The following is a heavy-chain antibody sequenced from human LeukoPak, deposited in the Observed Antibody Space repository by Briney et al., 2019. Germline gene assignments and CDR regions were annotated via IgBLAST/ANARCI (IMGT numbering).Heavy chain of an antibody. J-gene: IGHJ4*02. CDR1: GFTFSSYA. Sequence: GGSLRLSCAASGFTFSSYAMSWVRQAPGKGLEWVSAISGSGGSTYYADSVKGRFTISRDNSKNTLYLQMNSLRAEDTAVYYCARASSIAVAGTSELDYWGQGTLVTVSS. D-gene: IGHD6-19*01. CDR3: ARASSIAVAGTSELDY. V-gene: IGHV3-23*01. CDR2: ISGSGGST.